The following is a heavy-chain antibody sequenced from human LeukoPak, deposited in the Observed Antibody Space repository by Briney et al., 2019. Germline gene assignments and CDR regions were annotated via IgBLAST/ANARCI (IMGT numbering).Heavy chain of an antibody. CDR1: GGPIGSYY. CDR2: ISYSGST. D-gene: IGHD5-12*01. CDR3: ARGGSGYALNWFDP. J-gene: IGHJ5*02. Sequence: KASETLSLTCTVSGGPIGSYYWSWIRQPPGKGLEWIGHISYSGSTNYNPPLKSRVTISVDTSKNQFSLKLSSVTAADTAVYYCARGGSGYALNWFDPWGQGTLVTVSS. V-gene: IGHV4-59*01.